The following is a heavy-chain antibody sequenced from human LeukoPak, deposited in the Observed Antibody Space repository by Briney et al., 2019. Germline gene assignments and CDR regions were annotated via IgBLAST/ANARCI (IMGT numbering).Heavy chain of an antibody. J-gene: IGHJ6*04. D-gene: IGHD5-12*01. V-gene: IGHV1-8*01. CDR1: GYTFTSFD. Sequence: ASVKVSCKASGYTFTSFDINWVRQATGQGPEWMGWMNPNSGNTGYAQKFQGRVTMTRDTSINTAYMELSSLGSEDTAVYYCVRNHVPTGLRDVWGTGTPVIVSS. CDR2: MNPNSGNT. CDR3: VRNHVPTGLRDV.